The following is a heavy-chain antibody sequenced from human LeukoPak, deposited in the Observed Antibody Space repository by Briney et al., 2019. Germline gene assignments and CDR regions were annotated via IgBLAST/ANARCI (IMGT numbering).Heavy chain of an antibody. CDR1: GYTFTGNY. Sequence: ASVKVSCKASGYTFTGNYMHWVRQAPGQGLEWMGWINPNSGGTNYAQKFQGRVTMTRDTSISTAYMELSRLRSDDTAVYYCARGTYYYDSSGYYYPDYWGQGTLVTVSS. V-gene: IGHV1-2*02. D-gene: IGHD3-22*01. CDR3: ARGTYYYDSSGYYYPDY. J-gene: IGHJ4*02. CDR2: INPNSGGT.